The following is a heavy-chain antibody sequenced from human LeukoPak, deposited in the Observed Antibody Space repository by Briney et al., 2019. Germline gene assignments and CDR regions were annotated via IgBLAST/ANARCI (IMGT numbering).Heavy chain of an antibody. Sequence: GGSLRLSCAASGFTFSSYGIHWVRQAPGKGLEWVAFIRFDGSNIYYADSVKGRFTISRDNSKNTLYLQMNSLRAEDTAVYYCAKDRGRTTDYYYYMDVWGIGTTVTVSS. CDR1: GFTFSSYG. D-gene: IGHD3-10*01. J-gene: IGHJ6*03. V-gene: IGHV3-30*02. CDR2: IRFDGSNI. CDR3: AKDRGRTTDYYYYMDV.